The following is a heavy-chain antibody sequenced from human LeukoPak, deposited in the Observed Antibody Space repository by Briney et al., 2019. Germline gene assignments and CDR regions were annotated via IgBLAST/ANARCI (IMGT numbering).Heavy chain of an antibody. CDR3: ARDKGEYYDSSGYLDY. Sequence: SETLSLTCTVSGGSISSYYWSWIRQPPGKGLEWIGYIYYSGNTNYNPSLKSRVTISVNTSKNQFSLKLSSVTAADTAMYYCARDKGEYYDSSGYLDYWGQGTLVTVSS. CDR1: GGSISSYY. CDR2: IYYSGNT. J-gene: IGHJ4*02. V-gene: IGHV4-59*01. D-gene: IGHD3-22*01.